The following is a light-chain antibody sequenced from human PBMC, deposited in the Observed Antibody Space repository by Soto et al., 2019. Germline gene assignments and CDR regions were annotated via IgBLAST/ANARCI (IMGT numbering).Light chain of an antibody. CDR1: QSVNSKY. V-gene: IGKV3-20*01. CDR3: HHYGSS. CDR2: GAS. Sequence: EIVLTQSPGTLSLSPGERASLFCRASQSVNSKYLAWYQQKHGQAPRLVIYGASNRATGLPDRFSGSGSGTDFTLTISRLEPEDFAFYYCHHYGSSFGGGTRVEFK. J-gene: IGKJ4*01.